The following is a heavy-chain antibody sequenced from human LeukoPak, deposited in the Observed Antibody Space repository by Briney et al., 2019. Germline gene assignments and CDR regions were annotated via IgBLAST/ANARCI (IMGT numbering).Heavy chain of an antibody. CDR1: GITFSTYW. J-gene: IGHJ3*02. D-gene: IGHD3-16*01. V-gene: IGHV3-74*01. CDR3: ANGYTSTYYNALDI. Sequence: PGGSLRLSCAGSGITFSTYWMHWVRQAPGKGLVWVSRINSEGSTISYADSVKGRFTISRDNAKNTLYLQMSSLRVEDTAVYYCANGYTSTYYNALDIRGQGTMVTVSS. CDR2: INSEGSTI.